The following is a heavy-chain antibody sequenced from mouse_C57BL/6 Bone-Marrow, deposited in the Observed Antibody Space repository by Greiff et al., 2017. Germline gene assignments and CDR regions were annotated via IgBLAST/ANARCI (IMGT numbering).Heavy chain of an antibody. CDR3: ARGDYYGSPWFAY. D-gene: IGHD1-1*01. CDR2: IHPNSGST. V-gene: IGHV1-64*01. CDR1: CYTFTSYW. Sequence: QVQLQQPGAELVKPGASVQLSCKASCYTFTSYWMHWVKQRPGQGLEWIGMIHPNSGSTNYNEKFKSKATLSVAKSSSTAYMQLSSRTSEDSAVYYCARGDYYGSPWFAYWGQGTLVTVSA. J-gene: IGHJ3*01.